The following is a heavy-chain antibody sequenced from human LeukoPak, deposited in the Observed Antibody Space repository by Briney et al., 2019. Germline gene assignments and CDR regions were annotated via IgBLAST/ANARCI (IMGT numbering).Heavy chain of an antibody. CDR3: AKRIQSAMATGY. Sequence: TGGSLRLSCAVSGFTFSSYAMNWVRQAPGKGLEWVSTISGSGGSTYYADSVKGRFTISRDNSKNTLYLQMNSLRAEDTAVYYCAKRIQSAMATGYWGQGTLVTVSS. CDR2: ISGSGGST. CDR1: GFTFSSYA. D-gene: IGHD5-18*01. V-gene: IGHV3-23*01. J-gene: IGHJ4*02.